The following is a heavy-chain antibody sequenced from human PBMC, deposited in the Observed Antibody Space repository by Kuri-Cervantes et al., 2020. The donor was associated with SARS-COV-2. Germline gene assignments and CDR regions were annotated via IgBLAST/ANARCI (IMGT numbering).Heavy chain of an antibody. D-gene: IGHD2-2*01. Sequence: ESLKISCAVYGGSFSGYYWSWIRQPPGKRLEWIGEINHSGSTNYNPSLKSRVTISVDTSKNQFSLKLSSVTAADTAVYYCARAPRYIVVVPAGGNWFNPWGQGPLVTVSS. CDR2: INHSGST. CDR1: GGSFSGYY. CDR3: ARAPRYIVVVPAGGNWFNP. V-gene: IGHV4-34*01. J-gene: IGHJ5*02.